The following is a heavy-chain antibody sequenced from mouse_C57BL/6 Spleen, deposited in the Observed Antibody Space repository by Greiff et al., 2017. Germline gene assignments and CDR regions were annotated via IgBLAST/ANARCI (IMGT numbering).Heavy chain of an antibody. J-gene: IGHJ3*01. Sequence: EVHLVESGGDLVKPGGSLKLSCAASGFTFSSYGMSWVRQTPDKRLEWVATISSGGSYTYYPDSVKGRFTISRDNAKNTLYLQMSSLKSEDTAMYYCARHGGNQAWFAYWGQGTLVTVSA. CDR3: ARHGGNQAWFAY. V-gene: IGHV5-6*01. CDR1: GFTFSSYG. D-gene: IGHD2-1*01. CDR2: ISSGGSYT.